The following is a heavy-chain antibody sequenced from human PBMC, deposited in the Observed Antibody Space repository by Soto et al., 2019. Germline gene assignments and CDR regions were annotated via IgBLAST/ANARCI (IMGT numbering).Heavy chain of an antibody. J-gene: IGHJ4*02. Sequence: ASVKVSCKASGYTFTSYYMHWVRQPPGQGLEWMGIINPSGGSTSYAQKFQGRVTKTRDTSTSTVYMELSSLRSEDTAVYYCASSGYSYYFDYWGQGTLVTVSS. V-gene: IGHV1-46*01. CDR3: ASSGYSYYFDY. CDR1: GYTFTSYY. D-gene: IGHD3-22*01. CDR2: INPSGGST.